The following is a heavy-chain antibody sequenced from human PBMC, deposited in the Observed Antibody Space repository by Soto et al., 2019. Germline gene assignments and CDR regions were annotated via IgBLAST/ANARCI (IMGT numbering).Heavy chain of an antibody. D-gene: IGHD6-13*01. Sequence: QVQIQQWGAGLLKPSETLSLTCAVYGGSFSDYYWNWIRQPPGKRLEWIGEINHSGSTDYNPSLKSRVTISVDTSKNQCSLKLSSVTAADTAVYFCARALQQPPARRNPKVFDYWGQGTLVSVSS. CDR1: GGSFSDYY. J-gene: IGHJ4*02. V-gene: IGHV4-34*02. CDR2: INHSGST. CDR3: ARALQQPPARRNPKVFDY.